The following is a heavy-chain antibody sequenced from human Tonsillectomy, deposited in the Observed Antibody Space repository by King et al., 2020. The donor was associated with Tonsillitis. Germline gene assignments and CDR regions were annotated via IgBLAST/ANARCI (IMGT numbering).Heavy chain of an antibody. CDR1: AFTFITYV. CDR3: AVRRDCSDSNCYNAFYI. D-gene: IGHD2-2*02. Sequence: VQLVESGGGVVQPGTSRRLSCEVSAFTFITYVLDWVLQAPGKGLEWVAVISYDGKNKFYAESVKGRFTISIDNSKNTLFMQLNSLRPEDTAVYYCAVRRDCSDSNCYNAFYIWGQGTMVTVSS. V-gene: IGHV3-30*04. J-gene: IGHJ3*02. CDR2: ISYDGKNK.